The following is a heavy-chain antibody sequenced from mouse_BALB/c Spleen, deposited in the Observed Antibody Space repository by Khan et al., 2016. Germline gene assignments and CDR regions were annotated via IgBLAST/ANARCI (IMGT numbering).Heavy chain of an antibody. CDR1: GYSITSGYY. D-gene: IGHD1-1*01. J-gene: IGHJ4*01. CDR3: ARHYGSSYGGAMDY. V-gene: IGHV3-6*02. CDR2: ISYDGSN. Sequence: EVQLQESGPGLVKPSQSLSLTCSVTGYSITSGYYWNWIRQFPGNKLEWMGYISYDGSNNYNPSLKNRISNTRDTSKNQFFLKMNSVTTEDTATYYCARHYGSSYGGAMDYWGQGTSVTVSS.